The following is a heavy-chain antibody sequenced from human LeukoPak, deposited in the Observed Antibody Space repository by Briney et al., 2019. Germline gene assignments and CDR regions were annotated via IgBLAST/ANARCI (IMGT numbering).Heavy chain of an antibody. CDR1: GYTFVGYY. D-gene: IGHD5-12*01. J-gene: IGHJ4*02. CDR2: VDPYTGNT. Sequence: ASVKVSCKASGYTFVGYYLHWVRQAPGQGLEWMAWVDPYTGNTHYAQKFQGRITVTRDTSVSTTYMELSWLTSDDTARYYCAREYSASEHWGQGTLVTVSS. CDR3: AREYSASEH. V-gene: IGHV1-2*02.